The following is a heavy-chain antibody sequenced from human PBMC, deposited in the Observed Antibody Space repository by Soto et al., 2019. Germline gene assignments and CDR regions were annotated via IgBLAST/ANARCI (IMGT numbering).Heavy chain of an antibody. J-gene: IGHJ6*03. V-gene: IGHV1-24*01. CDR2: FDPEDGET. Sequence: ASVKVSCKVSGYTLTELSMHWVRQAPGKGLEWMGGFDPEDGETIYAQKFQGRVTMTEDTSTDTAYMELSSLRSEDTAVYYCATGKSTEDDYYYYTDVWGKGTTVTVLL. CDR3: ATGKSTEDDYYYYTDV. CDR1: GYTLTELS.